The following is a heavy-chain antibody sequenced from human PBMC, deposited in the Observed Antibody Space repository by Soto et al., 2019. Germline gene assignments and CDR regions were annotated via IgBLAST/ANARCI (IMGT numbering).Heavy chain of an antibody. D-gene: IGHD3-22*01. CDR3: ARRRPIGYYNF. CDR2: IGSSSTYT. J-gene: IGHJ4*02. V-gene: IGHV3-11*05. CDR1: GFPFSDYY. Sequence: QVQLVESGGALVKPGGSLRLSCEASGFPFSDYYMSWIRQAPGKGLEWVSSIGSSSTYTNYADFVKGRFTISRDNAKNSLYLQMNSLRAEDTAVYYCARRRPIGYYNFWGQGTLVTVSA.